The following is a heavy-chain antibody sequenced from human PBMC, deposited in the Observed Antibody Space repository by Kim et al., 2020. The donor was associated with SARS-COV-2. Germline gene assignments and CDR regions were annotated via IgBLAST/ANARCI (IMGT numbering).Heavy chain of an antibody. CDR2: IGHDGDNI. J-gene: IGHJ5*02. V-gene: IGHV3-33*01. CDR1: GFGLGLFG. D-gene: IGHD4-4*01. Sequence: GGSLRLSCAASGFGLGLFGMHWVRQAPGKGLEWVAVIGHDGDNINYAESVRGRFTISRNNSINTLYLQMSSLRVDDTAIYYCVRQQSEDLWGQGTLVTVSS. CDR3: VRQQSEDL.